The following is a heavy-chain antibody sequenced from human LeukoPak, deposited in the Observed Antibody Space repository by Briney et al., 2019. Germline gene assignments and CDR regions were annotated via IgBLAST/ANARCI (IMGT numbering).Heavy chain of an antibody. J-gene: IGHJ3*01. CDR1: GGTFSSYT. Sequence: GASVTVSCKASGGTFSSYTISWVRQAPGQGLEGMGRIIPILGIANYAQKFQGRVTITADKSTSTAYMELSSLRSEDTAVYYCAQDIVATIGWGQGTMVTVSS. CDR3: AQDIVATIG. D-gene: IGHD5-12*01. CDR2: IIPILGIA. V-gene: IGHV1-69*02.